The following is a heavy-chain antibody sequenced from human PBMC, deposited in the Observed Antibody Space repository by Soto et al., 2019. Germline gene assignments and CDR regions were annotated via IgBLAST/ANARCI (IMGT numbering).Heavy chain of an antibody. V-gene: IGHV3-30*03. CDR3: AWFGDPHDY. D-gene: IGHD3-10*01. CDR2: ISYDGSNK. CDR1: GFTFSSYG. J-gene: IGHJ4*02. Sequence: QVQLVESGGGVVQPGRSLRLSCAASGFTFSSYGMHWVRQAPGKGLEWVAVISYDGSNKYYADSVKGRFTISRDNSKNMLYLQMNSLRAEDTAVYYCAWFGDPHDYWGQGTLVTVSS.